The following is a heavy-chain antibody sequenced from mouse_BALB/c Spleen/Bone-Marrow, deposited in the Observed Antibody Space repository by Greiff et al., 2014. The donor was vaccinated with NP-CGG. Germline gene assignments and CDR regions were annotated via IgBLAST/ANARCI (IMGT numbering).Heavy chain of an antibody. D-gene: IGHD2-1*01. Sequence: EVHLVESGGGLVQPGGSRKLSCAASGFTFSSFGMHWVRQAPEKGLGWVAYISSGSSTIYYADTVKGRFTISRDNPKNTLFLQMTSLRSEDTAMYYCARSDGNYDYAMDYWGQGTSVTVSS. CDR2: ISSGSSTI. CDR3: ARSDGNYDYAMDY. J-gene: IGHJ4*01. CDR1: GFTFSSFG. V-gene: IGHV5-17*02.